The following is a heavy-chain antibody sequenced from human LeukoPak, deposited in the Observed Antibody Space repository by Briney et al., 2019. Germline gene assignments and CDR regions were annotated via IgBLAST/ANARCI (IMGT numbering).Heavy chain of an antibody. CDR1: GFTVSSNY. J-gene: IGHJ3*02. V-gene: IGHV3-66*02. CDR3: AGDRRYYYDSSGSDAFDI. Sequence: PGGSLRLSCAASGFTVSSNYMSWVRQAPGKGLEWVSVVYDDGSTYYADSVKGRFAISRDNSKNTLYLQMNSLRTEDTAVYYCAGDRRYYYDSSGSDAFDIWGQGTMVTVSS. D-gene: IGHD3-22*01. CDR2: VYDDGST.